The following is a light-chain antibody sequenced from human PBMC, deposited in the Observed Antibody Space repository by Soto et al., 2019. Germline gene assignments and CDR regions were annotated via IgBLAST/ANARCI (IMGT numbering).Light chain of an antibody. V-gene: IGKV3D-15*01. J-gene: IGKJ1*01. Sequence: EIVLTQSPATLSAFPGYRFTLSRRASQALNTRLAWYQHKPGQAPRLLIHDASSRATGISDRFTGSGSGTEFTLTISSLQSEDFAVYYCQQYNNWPPWTFGQGTTVDIK. CDR3: QQYNNWPPWT. CDR1: QALNTR. CDR2: DAS.